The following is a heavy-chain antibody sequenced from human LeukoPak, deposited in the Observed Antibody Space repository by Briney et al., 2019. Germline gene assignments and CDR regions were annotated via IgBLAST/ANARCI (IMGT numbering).Heavy chain of an antibody. CDR1: GLTFNNYA. V-gene: IGHV3-30*01. D-gene: IGHD6-13*01. CDR3: ASLGWGKYSSSSYSDY. CDR2: IAYDGSNK. Sequence: GGSLGLSCAASGLTFNNYAMHWVRQAPGKGLEWVAVIAYDGSNKYYADSVKGRFTISRDNSKNTLFLQMNSLRVEDTAVYYCASLGWGKYSSSSYSDYWGQGTLVTVSS. J-gene: IGHJ4*02.